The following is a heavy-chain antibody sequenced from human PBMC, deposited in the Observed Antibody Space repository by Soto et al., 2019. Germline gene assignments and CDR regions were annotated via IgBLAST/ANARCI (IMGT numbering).Heavy chain of an antibody. CDR2: INPNNGAT. CDR3: ASHDPGARFDP. J-gene: IGHJ5*02. Sequence: QVQLVQSGAEVKKPGASVKVSCKAPRYIFTAYFMHWVRQAPGQGLEWMGWINPNNGATHYGLSFQGRVTMTRDTSISTANMELSSLRSDDTAGYYCASHDPGARFDPWGQGTLVNVAS. V-gene: IGHV1-2*02. D-gene: IGHD1-1*01. CDR1: RYIFTAYF.